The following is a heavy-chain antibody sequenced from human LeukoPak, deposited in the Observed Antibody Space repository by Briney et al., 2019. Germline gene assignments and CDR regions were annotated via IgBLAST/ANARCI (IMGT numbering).Heavy chain of an antibody. V-gene: IGHV3-23*01. D-gene: IGHD6-13*01. CDR2: VDGGGGGT. J-gene: IGHJ4*02. CDR1: GFTLSSYA. Sequence: GGSLRLSCAASGFTLSSYAMTWVRQAPGRGLEWVSSVDGGGGGTYYADSVKGRFTISRDNSKDTLYLQMNGLRAEDTAVYFCAKQPAGSAAWYSLHYDFWGQETLVTVPS. CDR3: AKQPAGSAAWYSLHYDF.